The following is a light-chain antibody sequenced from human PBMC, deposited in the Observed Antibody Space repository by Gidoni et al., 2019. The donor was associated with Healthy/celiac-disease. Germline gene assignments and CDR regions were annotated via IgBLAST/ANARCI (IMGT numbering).Light chain of an antibody. V-gene: IGLV1-47*01. CDR3: AAWEDSLSVV. CDR2: RNN. Sequence: QSVLTQPTSASGTPGQRVTISCSGSSSNIGSNYVYWYQQLPGTAPKLLIYRNNQRPSGVPDRFSGSKSGTSASLAISGLRSEDEADYYCAAWEDSLSVVFGGGTKLTVL. CDR1: SSNIGSNY. J-gene: IGLJ2*01.